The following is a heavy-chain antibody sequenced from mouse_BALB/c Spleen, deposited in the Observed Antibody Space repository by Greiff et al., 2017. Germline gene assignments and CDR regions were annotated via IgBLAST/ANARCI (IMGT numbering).Heavy chain of an antibody. CDR3: ARSPYGYAMDY. D-gene: IGHD1-1*01. CDR2: INPSSGYT. J-gene: IGHJ4*01. Sequence: QVQLQQSAAELARPGASVKMSCKASGYTFTSYTIHWVKQRPGQGLEWIGYINPSSGYTEYNQKFKDKTTLTADKSSSTAYMQLSSLTSEDSAVYYCARSPYGYAMDYWGQGTSVTVSS. CDR1: GYTFTSYT. V-gene: IGHV1-4*02.